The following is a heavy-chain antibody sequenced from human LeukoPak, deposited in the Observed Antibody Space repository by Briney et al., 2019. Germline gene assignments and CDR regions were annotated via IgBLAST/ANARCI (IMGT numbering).Heavy chain of an antibody. Sequence: ASVKVSCKASGGTFSSYAISWVRQAPGQGLEWMGRIIPILGIANYAQKFQGRVTITADKSTSTAYMELSSLRSEDTAVYYCARDTYLTRGAADNFDYWGQGTLVTVSS. V-gene: IGHV1-69*04. CDR3: ARDTYLTRGAADNFDY. J-gene: IGHJ4*02. CDR1: GGTFSSYA. D-gene: IGHD3-10*01. CDR2: IIPILGIA.